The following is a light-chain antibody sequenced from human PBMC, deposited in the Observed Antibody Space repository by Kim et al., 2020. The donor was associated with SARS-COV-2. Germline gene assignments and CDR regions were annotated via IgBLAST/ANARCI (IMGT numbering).Light chain of an antibody. CDR2: RDK. Sequence: VALGQTATIPCGGKNIEKKNVHWYHQRPGQAPVWVMYRDKKRPSGIPERLSGSNSGNTATQTISRVEAGDEGDYYCQVWDSRTVVFGGGTKLAVL. CDR1: NIEKKN. V-gene: IGLV3-9*01. J-gene: IGLJ2*01. CDR3: QVWDSRTVV.